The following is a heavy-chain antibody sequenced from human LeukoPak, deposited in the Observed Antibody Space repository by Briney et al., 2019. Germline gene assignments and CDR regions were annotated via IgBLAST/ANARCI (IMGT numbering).Heavy chain of an antibody. V-gene: IGHV1-46*03. J-gene: IGHJ4*02. CDR2: INPSGGST. D-gene: IGHD6-19*01. CDR1: GYTFTSYY. Sequence: ASVKVSCKASGYTFTSYYMHWVRQAPGQGLEWMGIINPSGGSTSYAQKFQGRVTMTRDTSTSTVYMELSSLRSEDTAVYYCARDPLHSSGWYTRYYFDYWGQGTLATVSS. CDR3: ARDPLHSSGWYTRYYFDY.